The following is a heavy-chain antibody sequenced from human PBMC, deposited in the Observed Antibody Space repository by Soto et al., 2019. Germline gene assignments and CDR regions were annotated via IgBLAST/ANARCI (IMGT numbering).Heavy chain of an antibody. Sequence: SETLSLTCTVSGGSISSSSYYWGWIRQPPGKGLEWIGSIYYSGSTYYNPSLKSRVTISVDTSKNQFSLKLSSVTAADTAVYYCARHYYYDSSGYYSWFDPWGQGTLVTV. J-gene: IGHJ5*02. CDR1: GGSISSSSYY. CDR3: ARHYYYDSSGYYSWFDP. V-gene: IGHV4-39*01. D-gene: IGHD3-22*01. CDR2: IYYSGST.